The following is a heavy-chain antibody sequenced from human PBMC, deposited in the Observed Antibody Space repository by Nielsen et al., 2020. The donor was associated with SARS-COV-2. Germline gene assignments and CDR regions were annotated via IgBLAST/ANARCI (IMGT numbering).Heavy chain of an antibody. V-gene: IGHV3-7*01. CDR2: IKQDGSEK. Sequence: GGSLRLSCAASGFTFSSYWMSWVRQAPGKGLEWVANIKQDGSEKYYVDSVKGRFTISRDNAKNSLYLQMNSLRAEDTAVYYCARAPITMIVVVNAFDIWGQGTMVTVSS. CDR1: GFTFSSYW. CDR3: ARAPITMIVVVNAFDI. D-gene: IGHD3-22*01. J-gene: IGHJ3*02.